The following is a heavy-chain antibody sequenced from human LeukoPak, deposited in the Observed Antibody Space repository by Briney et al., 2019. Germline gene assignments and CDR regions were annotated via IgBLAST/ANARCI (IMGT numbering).Heavy chain of an antibody. CDR2: IYHSGST. D-gene: IGHD2-15*01. Sequence: SETLSLTCGVSGYSISSGYYWDWIRQPPWKGLEWIGNIYHSGSTYYNPSLKSRVTISVDTSKNQFSLKLSSVTAADTAVYYCARRVVLHQTYYFDYWGQGTLVAVSS. CDR1: GYSISSGYY. J-gene: IGHJ4*02. V-gene: IGHV4-38-2*01. CDR3: ARRVVLHQTYYFDY.